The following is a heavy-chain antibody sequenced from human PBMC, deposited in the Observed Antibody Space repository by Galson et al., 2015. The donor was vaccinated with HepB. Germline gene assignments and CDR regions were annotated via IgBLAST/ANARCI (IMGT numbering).Heavy chain of an antibody. CDR1: GYTFTGYY. J-gene: IGHJ4*02. V-gene: IGHV1-2*04. CDR2: INPNSGGT. D-gene: IGHD5-18*01. Sequence: SVKVSCKASGYTFTGYYMHWVRQAPGQGLEWMGWINPNSGGTNYAQKFRGWVTMTRDTSISTAYMELSRLRSDDTAVYYCAREVDTAMAGFDYWGQGTLVTVSS. CDR3: AREVDTAMAGFDY.